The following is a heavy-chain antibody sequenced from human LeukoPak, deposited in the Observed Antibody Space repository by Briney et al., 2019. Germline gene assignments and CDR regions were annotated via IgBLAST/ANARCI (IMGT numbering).Heavy chain of an antibody. CDR2: ISSSSSYI. D-gene: IGHD6-13*01. CDR1: GFTFSSYS. CDR3: AKDLYSSSSAFDP. J-gene: IGHJ5*02. Sequence: SGGSLRLSCAASGFTFSSYSMNWVRQAPGKGLEWVSSISSSSSYIYYADSVKGRFTISRDNAKNSLYLQMNSLRAEDTAVYYCAKDLYSSSSAFDPWGQGTLVTVSS. V-gene: IGHV3-21*01.